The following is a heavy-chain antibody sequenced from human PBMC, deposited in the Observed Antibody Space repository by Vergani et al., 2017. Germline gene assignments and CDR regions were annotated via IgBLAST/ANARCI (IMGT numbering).Heavy chain of an antibody. CDR1: GFTFDDYA. CDR3: AKGGYSDGPAYGMDV. D-gene: IGHD5-18*01. Sequence: EVQLVESGGGVVQPGGSLRLSCAASGFTFDDYAMHWVRQAPGKGLEWVSLIGGDGGSTYYADSVKGRFTISRDNSNTSLYLQMNSLRTEDTALYYCAKGGYSDGPAYGMDVWGQGTTVTVSS. CDR2: IGGDGGST. J-gene: IGHJ6*02. V-gene: IGHV3-43*02.